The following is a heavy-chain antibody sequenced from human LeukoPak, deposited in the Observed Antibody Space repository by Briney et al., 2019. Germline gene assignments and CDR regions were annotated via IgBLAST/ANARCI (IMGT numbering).Heavy chain of an antibody. CDR2: IIPIFGTA. V-gene: IGHV1-69*05. D-gene: IGHD2-21*02. Sequence: GASVKVSCKASAGTFSSYAISWVRQAPGQGLEWMGRIIPIFGTANYAQKFQGRVTITTDESTSTAYMELSSLRSEDTAVYYCARGAAYCGGDCRKPFDYWGQGTLVTVSS. CDR3: ARGAAYCGGDCRKPFDY. CDR1: AGTFSSYA. J-gene: IGHJ4*02.